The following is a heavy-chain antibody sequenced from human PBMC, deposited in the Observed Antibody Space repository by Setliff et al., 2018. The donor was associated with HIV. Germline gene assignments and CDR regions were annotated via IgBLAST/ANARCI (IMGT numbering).Heavy chain of an antibody. D-gene: IGHD3-22*01. CDR2: IKQDGSEK. V-gene: IGHV3-7*02. CDR3: ARPNYYDSSGSFDY. CDR1: GFSISDFW. Sequence: GGSLRLSCAASGFSISDFWMSWVRRAPGKGLEWVANIKQDGSEKNYMDSVKGRFTISRDNAKNSLYLQMNSLRAEDTAVYYCARPNYYDSSGSFDYWGQGTLVTVSS. J-gene: IGHJ4*02.